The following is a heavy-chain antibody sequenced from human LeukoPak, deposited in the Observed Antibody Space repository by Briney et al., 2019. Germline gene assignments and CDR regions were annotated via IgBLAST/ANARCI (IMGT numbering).Heavy chain of an antibody. V-gene: IGHV4-39*07. CDR2: IYYSRST. J-gene: IGHJ4*02. CDR3: ASPRAGDYGSGSYRYYFDY. CDR1: GGSISSSSYY. Sequence: PSETLSLTCTVSGGSISSSSYYWGWIRQPPGKGLEGIGSIYYSRSTYYNPSLKSPVTISVDTSKNQFSLKLSSVTAADTAVYYCASPRAGDYGSGSYRYYFDYWGQGILVTVSS. D-gene: IGHD3-10*01.